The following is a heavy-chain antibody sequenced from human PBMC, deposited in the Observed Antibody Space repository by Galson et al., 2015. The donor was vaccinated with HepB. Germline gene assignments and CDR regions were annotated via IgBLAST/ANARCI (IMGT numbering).Heavy chain of an antibody. CDR2: ISGGGGST. CDR3: AKDPEDMIVVVLTVPY. V-gene: IGHV3-23*01. D-gene: IGHD3-22*01. CDR1: GFTFSSYS. Sequence: SLRLSCAASGFTFSSYSMSWVRQAPGKGLEWVSAISGGGGSTYHADSVKGRFTISRDNAKNTLYLQMNSLRAEDTAVYYCAKDPEDMIVVVLTVPYWGPGTLVTASS. J-gene: IGHJ4*02.